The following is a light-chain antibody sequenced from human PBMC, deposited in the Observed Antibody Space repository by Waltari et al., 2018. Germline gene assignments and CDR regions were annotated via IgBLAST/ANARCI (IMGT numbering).Light chain of an antibody. CDR2: DVN. CDR1: TSDVGGYHY. V-gene: IGLV2-11*01. J-gene: IGLJ2*01. Sequence: QSALTQPRSVSGSPGQSVTIPCPATTSDVGGYHYVPWYQLHPGKAPKFMIFDVNERPSGVPDRFSGSKSGNTASLTISGLQAEDEADYYCCSYAAKYSLVFGGGTKLTVL. CDR3: CSYAAKYSLV.